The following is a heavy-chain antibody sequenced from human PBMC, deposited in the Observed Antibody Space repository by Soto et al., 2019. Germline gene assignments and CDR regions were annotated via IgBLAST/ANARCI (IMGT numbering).Heavy chain of an antibody. CDR1: RSAYGSYG. Sequence: ASVKATCKDSRSAYGSYGYSWVRQAPEQGLEWMGWDLPYNGNTNYAQKFQGRVIVTTDTSTSTAYRELRTLRSDDTAVYYCARDHNWGLDYWGQGTLVTV. V-gene: IGHV1-18*01. D-gene: IGHD7-27*01. CDR3: ARDHNWGLDY. CDR2: DLPYNGNT. J-gene: IGHJ4*02.